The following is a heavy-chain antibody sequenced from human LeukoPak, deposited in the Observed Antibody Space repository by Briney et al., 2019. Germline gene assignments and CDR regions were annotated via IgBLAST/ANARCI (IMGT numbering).Heavy chain of an antibody. D-gene: IGHD5-18*01. CDR1: GLSVSNNY. Sequence: GGSLRLSYAASGLSVSNNYMIWVRQAPGKGLEWVSLLYTGGETNYADSVKGRFTISRDNSKNTVSLQMNSLRAEDTAVYYCARGFAPAYNFGVFDGWGQGTLVTVSS. CDR2: LYTGGET. V-gene: IGHV3-53*01. CDR3: ARGFAPAYNFGVFDG. J-gene: IGHJ4*02.